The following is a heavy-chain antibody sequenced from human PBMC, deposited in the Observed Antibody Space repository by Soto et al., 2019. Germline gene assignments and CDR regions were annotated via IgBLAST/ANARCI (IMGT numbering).Heavy chain of an antibody. J-gene: IGHJ4*02. Sequence: SETLSLTCTVSCISVSTSDYYWGWVRQPPGKGLDWIGNIYYSGSTFYNPSLRSRVTLSVDTSKNQFSLRLNSVTAADTAVYFCAGFVVPASRNSDFDYWGQGTLVTVSS. CDR3: AGFVVPASRNSDFDY. D-gene: IGHD2-15*01. V-gene: IGHV4-39*01. CDR1: CISVSTSDYY. CDR2: IYYSGST.